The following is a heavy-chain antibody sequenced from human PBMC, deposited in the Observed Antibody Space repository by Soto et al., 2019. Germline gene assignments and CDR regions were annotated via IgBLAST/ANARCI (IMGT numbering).Heavy chain of an antibody. V-gene: IGHV4-34*01. J-gene: IGHJ4*02. CDR3: ARRNPPIGAAGSIDS. D-gene: IGHD6-13*01. CDR1: GGSFSGYY. Sequence: QVQLQQWGAGLLKPSETLSLTCAVYGGSFSGYYWSWIRQPPGKGLEWIGEINHSGSTNYNPSLKSRVSISVDTSKNQFSLKPSSVTAADTAVYYCARRNPPIGAAGSIDSWGQGIQVTVSS. CDR2: INHSGST.